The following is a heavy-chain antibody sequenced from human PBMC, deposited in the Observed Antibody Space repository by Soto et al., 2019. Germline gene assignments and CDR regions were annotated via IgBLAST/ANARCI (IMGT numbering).Heavy chain of an antibody. D-gene: IGHD3-22*01. CDR3: ARSQADSRGYYRQFAI. V-gene: IGHV2-5*02. J-gene: IGHJ4*02. CDR2: IYWDDDK. CDR1: GFSFNITGMS. Sequence: QITFKEYGPTLVTPTQTLTLTCTFSGFSFNITGMSVRLIRQPPAKGLEYLVLIYWDDDKRYRPSLKTRLAISKDGSRNQVVMKMTDMDPVDTPTSYCARSQADSRGYYRQFAIWGQRTRVTLST.